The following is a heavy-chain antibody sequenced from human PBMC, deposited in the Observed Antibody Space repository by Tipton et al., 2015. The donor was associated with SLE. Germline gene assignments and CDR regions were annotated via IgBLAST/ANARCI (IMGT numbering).Heavy chain of an antibody. Sequence: SLRLSCAASGFTFSSYAMHWVRQAPGKGLEWVAVISYDGSNKYYADSVKGRFTISRDNSKNTLYLQMNSLRAEDTAVYYCARPGDIVVVVAAPGGYWGQGTLVTVSS. J-gene: IGHJ4*02. CDR3: ARPGDIVVVVAAPGGY. D-gene: IGHD2-15*01. CDR2: ISYDGSNK. V-gene: IGHV3-30-3*01. CDR1: GFTFSSYA.